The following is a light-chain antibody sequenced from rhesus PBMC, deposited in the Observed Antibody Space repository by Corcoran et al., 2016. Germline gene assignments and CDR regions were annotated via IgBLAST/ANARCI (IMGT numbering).Light chain of an antibody. CDR1: QSLLNSSKNKTF. V-gene: IGKV4-1*01. CDR3: QQYFTSPLT. CDR2: GAS. Sequence: DIVMIQSPDSLAVSLGETVSITCRSSQSLLNSSKNKTFLAWYQQKPGQDPKVLIYGASTRESGVPDRFRGRGSGTDFTLTISGLQAEDVAFYYCQQYFTSPLTFGGGTRVEFK. J-gene: IGKJ4*01.